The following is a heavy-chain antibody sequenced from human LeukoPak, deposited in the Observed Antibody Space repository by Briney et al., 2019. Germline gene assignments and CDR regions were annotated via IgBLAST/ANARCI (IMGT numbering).Heavy chain of an antibody. CDR1: GYTFTSYG. J-gene: IGHJ4*02. V-gene: IGHV1-18*01. CDR3: ARRAGTTVTTGYFDY. D-gene: IGHD4-17*01. CDR2: ISAYNSNT. Sequence: ASVKVSCKASGYTFTSYGINWVRQAPGQGLEWMGWISAYNSNTHYAQKLQGRVTMTTDTSTSTAYMELSSLRSEDTAVYYCARRAGTTVTTGYFDYWGQGTLVTVSS.